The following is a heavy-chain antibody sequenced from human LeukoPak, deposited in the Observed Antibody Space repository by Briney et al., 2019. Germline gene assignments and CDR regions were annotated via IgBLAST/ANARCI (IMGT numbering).Heavy chain of an antibody. CDR1: AYTFTSYG. D-gene: IGHD6-19*01. Sequence: RASVKVSCKASAYTFTSYGITWVRQAPGQGLEWMGWISAHNGNTNYAQKLQGRVTMTTDISTTTAYMELRSLSSDDTAVYYCARGGAYSSDWYVDYWGQGTLVTVSS. V-gene: IGHV1-18*01. CDR3: ARGGAYSSDWYVDY. CDR2: ISAHNGNT. J-gene: IGHJ4*02.